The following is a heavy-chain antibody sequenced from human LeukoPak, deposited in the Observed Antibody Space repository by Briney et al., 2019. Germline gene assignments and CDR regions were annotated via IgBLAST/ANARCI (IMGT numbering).Heavy chain of an antibody. CDR3: AKPHYGIDVYNFFDY. V-gene: IGHV3-23*01. J-gene: IGHJ4*02. CDR1: GFTFSIYA. D-gene: IGHD5-24*01. Sequence: GGSLRPSCAGSGFTFSIYAMSWVRQAPGKGLEWVSAISGSGGSTYYADSVKGRFTISRDNSKNTLYLQMNSLRVEDTAVYYLAKPHYGIDVYNFFDYWGQGTPVTVSS. CDR2: ISGSGGST.